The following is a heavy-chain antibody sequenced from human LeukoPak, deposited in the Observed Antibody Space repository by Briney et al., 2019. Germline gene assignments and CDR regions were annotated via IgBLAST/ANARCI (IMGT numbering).Heavy chain of an antibody. V-gene: IGHV3-23*01. CDR2: ISGSGAGT. Sequence: GGSLRLSCAASGFTFSAYAMSWVRLAPGKGLEWVSGISGSGAGTYYADSVKGRFTISRDNSKNTLDLQMNSLRAGDTAVYYCAKGSTAFGSSWYRKAYYYMDVWGKGTTVTVSS. D-gene: IGHD2-15*01. J-gene: IGHJ6*03. CDR1: GFTFSAYA. CDR3: AKGSTAFGSSWYRKAYYYMDV.